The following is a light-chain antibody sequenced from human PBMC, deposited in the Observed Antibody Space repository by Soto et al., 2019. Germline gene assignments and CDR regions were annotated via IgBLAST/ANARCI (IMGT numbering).Light chain of an antibody. Sequence: QSVLTQPASVSGSPGQSITISCTGSSSDVGAYHFVSWYQHHPGKAPKLILYEVTARPSGVSSRFSGSKSGNTASLTISGLQADDEANYYCSSYTSSNTPYVVGTGTKV. V-gene: IGLV2-14*01. CDR1: SSDVGAYHF. CDR3: SSYTSSNTPYV. CDR2: EVT. J-gene: IGLJ1*01.